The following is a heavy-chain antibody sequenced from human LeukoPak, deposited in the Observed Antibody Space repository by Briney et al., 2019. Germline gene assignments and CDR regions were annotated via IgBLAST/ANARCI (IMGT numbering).Heavy chain of an antibody. D-gene: IGHD1-14*01. V-gene: IGHV3-74*01. Sequence: GGSLRLSCAVSGFTFSTYWMHWVRQAPGKGLVWVSRINSDGSSTDYADSVKGRFTISRDNAKNTLYLQMNSLRAEDTAIYYCGRVVTTSEDWGQGILVTVST. CDR3: GRVVTTSED. CDR2: INSDGSST. CDR1: GFTFSTYW. J-gene: IGHJ4*02.